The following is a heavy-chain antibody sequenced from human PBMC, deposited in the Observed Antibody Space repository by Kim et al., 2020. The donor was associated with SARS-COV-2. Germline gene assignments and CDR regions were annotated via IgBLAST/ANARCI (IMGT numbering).Heavy chain of an antibody. D-gene: IGHD1-26*01. CDR3: ARQTGYSGSFLHY. CDR1: GWSISSGTYY. V-gene: IGHV4-39*01. Sequence: SETLSLTCSVSGWSISSGTYYWGWIRQPPGKGLEWIGNIYSGGSTYYNPSLENRGTISVDTSQNQFSLKLSSVTAADTAVYYCARQTGYSGSFLHYWGQGTLVTVSS. CDR2: IYSGGST. J-gene: IGHJ4*02.